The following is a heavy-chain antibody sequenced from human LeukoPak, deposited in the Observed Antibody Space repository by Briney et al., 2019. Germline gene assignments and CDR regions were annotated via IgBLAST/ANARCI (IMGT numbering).Heavy chain of an antibody. V-gene: IGHV3-23*01. CDR1: GFTLSTSA. CDR3: AKERAGYTNPYYFDS. CDR2: ISGSGTKT. D-gene: IGHD3-16*02. Sequence: GGSLRLSCAASGFTLSTSATRWVREAPGEGLEWGLTISGSGTKTNDADSVRRQFTISRDNSKNTLYQHKNSLRAQDTGVYYCAKERAGYTNPYYFDSWGQGNLVTVSS. J-gene: IGHJ4*02.